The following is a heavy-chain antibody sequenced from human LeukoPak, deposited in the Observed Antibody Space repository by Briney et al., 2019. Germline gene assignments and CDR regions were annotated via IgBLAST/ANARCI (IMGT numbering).Heavy chain of an antibody. CDR3: ARGRECSGTGCYLPGIY. Sequence: GGSLRLSCVGSGYIFSTYWMNWVRQAPGKGLEWVANIKQDGSEKYRVDSVKGRFTISRDNAKNSLYLQMDSLRVEDTAVYYCARGRECSGTGCYLPGIYWGQGILVTVSS. D-gene: IGHD2-2*01. V-gene: IGHV3-7*01. J-gene: IGHJ4*02. CDR2: IKQDGSEK. CDR1: GYIFSTYW.